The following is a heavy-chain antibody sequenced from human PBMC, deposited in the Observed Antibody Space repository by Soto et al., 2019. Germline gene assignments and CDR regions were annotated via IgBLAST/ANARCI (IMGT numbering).Heavy chain of an antibody. CDR3: ARDKLDGVTSIAARLDY. Sequence: GGSLRLSCAASGFTFSSYAMHWVRQAPGKGLEWVAVISYDGSNKYYADSVKGRFTISRDNSKNTLYLQMNSLRAEDTAVYYCARDKLDGVTSIAARLDYWGQGTLVTVSS. CDR2: ISYDGSNK. J-gene: IGHJ4*02. CDR1: GFTFSSYA. D-gene: IGHD6-6*01. V-gene: IGHV3-30-3*01.